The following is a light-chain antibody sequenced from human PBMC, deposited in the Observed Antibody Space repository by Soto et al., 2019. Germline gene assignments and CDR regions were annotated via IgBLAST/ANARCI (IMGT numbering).Light chain of an antibody. CDR2: RND. Sequence: QLVLTQTPSASGTPGQRVTISCSGSSSNIGINYVYWYQQLPGMAPKLLIYRNDQRPSGVPDRFSGSKSGTSASLAISGLRSEDEADYYCAAWDNSLSGWVFGGGTKVTVL. CDR3: AAWDNSLSGWV. J-gene: IGLJ3*02. V-gene: IGLV1-47*01. CDR1: SSNIGINY.